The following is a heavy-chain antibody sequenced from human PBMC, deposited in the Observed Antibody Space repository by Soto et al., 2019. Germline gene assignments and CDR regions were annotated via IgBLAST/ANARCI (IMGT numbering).Heavy chain of an antibody. Sequence: EVQLVESGGGLVQPGRSLRLSCAASGFTFDDYAMHWVRQAPGKGLEWVSGISWNSGSIGYADSVKGRFTISSDNAKISLYLQMNSLRAEDTALYYCAKDRYGDYGLFWFDPWGQGTLVTVSS. V-gene: IGHV3-9*01. CDR3: AKDRYGDYGLFWFDP. J-gene: IGHJ5*02. CDR1: GFTFDDYA. D-gene: IGHD4-17*01. CDR2: ISWNSGSI.